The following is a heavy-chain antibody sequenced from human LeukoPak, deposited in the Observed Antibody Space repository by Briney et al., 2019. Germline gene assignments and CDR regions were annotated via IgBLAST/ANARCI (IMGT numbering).Heavy chain of an antibody. CDR3: ARGRSYDSSGYPVYFDY. CDR1: GGTFSSYA. V-gene: IGHV1-69*13. J-gene: IGHJ4*02. Sequence: ASVKVSCKASGGTFSSYAISWVRQAPGQGLEWMGGIIPIFGTANYTQKFQGRVTITADESTSTAYMELSSLRSEDTAAYYCARGRSYDSSGYPVYFDYWGQGTLVTVSS. CDR2: IIPIFGTA. D-gene: IGHD3-22*01.